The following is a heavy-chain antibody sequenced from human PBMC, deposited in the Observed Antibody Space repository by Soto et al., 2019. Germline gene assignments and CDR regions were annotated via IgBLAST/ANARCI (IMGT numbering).Heavy chain of an antibody. CDR3: AMIEYSSGSDY. V-gene: IGHV1-69*01. Sequence: QVQLVQSGAEVKKPGSSVKVSCKASGGPFRSFPIAWVRQAPGQGLEWVGGIMPIFGTTKYAQNFRDRVTIYADESTSTAYMELSSLRFEDTAVYYCAMIEYSSGSDYWGQGTLVTVFS. J-gene: IGHJ4*02. CDR2: IMPIFGTT. D-gene: IGHD6-19*01. CDR1: GGPFRSFP.